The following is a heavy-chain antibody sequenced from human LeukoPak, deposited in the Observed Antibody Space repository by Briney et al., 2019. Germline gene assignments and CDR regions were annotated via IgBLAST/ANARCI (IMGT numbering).Heavy chain of an antibody. CDR3: AIKRIRGNPFDY. CDR1: AYTFADHY. J-gene: IGHJ4*02. D-gene: IGHD2/OR15-2a*01. V-gene: IGHV1-2*02. CDR2: FHPSSGGV. Sequence: ASVKVSCKASAYTFADHYVHWVRQAPGQGLEWMGWFHPSSGGVGYAPRFQGRVIMTSDTSISTAYMHLTRLRSDDTALYYCAIKRIRGNPFDYWGQGTLVTVSS.